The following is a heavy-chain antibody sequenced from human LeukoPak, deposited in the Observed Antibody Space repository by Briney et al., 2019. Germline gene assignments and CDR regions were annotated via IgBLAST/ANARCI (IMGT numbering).Heavy chain of an antibody. Sequence: MTSETLSLTCTVSGRSLSSSSYSWGWIRQPPGRGLEWIGSIFYRGSTYYNPSHKTRVTISRDPSQNQCSLKLSSVTAADTAVYCCARSLMGYDSSGYYYEFDYWGEGTLVTVSS. V-gene: IGHV4-39*01. J-gene: IGHJ4*02. CDR2: IFYRGST. D-gene: IGHD3-22*01. CDR1: GRSLSSSSYS. CDR3: ARSLMGYDSSGYYYEFDY.